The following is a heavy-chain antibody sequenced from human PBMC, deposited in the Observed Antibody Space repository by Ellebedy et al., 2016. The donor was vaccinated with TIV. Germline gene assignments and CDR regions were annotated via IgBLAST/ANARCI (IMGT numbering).Heavy chain of an antibody. V-gene: IGHV3-48*02. D-gene: IGHD2-2*01. J-gene: IGHJ6*02. CDR2: ISSSSSTI. Sequence: GESLKISCAASGFTFSSYSMNWVRQAPGKGLEWGSYISSSSSTIYYADSVKGRFTIYRDNAKHSLYLQMTSLRDEDTAVYYCAREGRNIVVVPAPYPYYDGMDVWGQGTTVTVSS. CDR3: AREGRNIVVVPAPYPYYDGMDV. CDR1: GFTFSSYS.